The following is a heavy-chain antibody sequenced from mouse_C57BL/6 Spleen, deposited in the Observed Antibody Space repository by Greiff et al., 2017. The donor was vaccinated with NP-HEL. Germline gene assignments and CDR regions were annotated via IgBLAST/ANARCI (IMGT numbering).Heavy chain of an antibody. CDR1: GYSFTGYY. CDR2: INPSTGGT. CDR3: ARRDKLAWFAY. V-gene: IGHV1-42*01. Sequence: EVQLQESGPELVKPGASVKISCKASGYSFTGYYMNWVKQSPEKSLEWIGEINPSTGGTTYNQKFKAKATLTVDKSSSTAYMQLKSLTSEDSAVYYCARRDKLAWFAYWGQGTLVTVSA. J-gene: IGHJ3*01. D-gene: IGHD4-1*01.